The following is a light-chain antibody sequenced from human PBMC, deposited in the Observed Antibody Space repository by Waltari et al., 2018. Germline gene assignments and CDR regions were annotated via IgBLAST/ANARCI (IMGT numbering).Light chain of an antibody. CDR1: QSVGSN. CDR3: QQYNNWPPYT. CDR2: AAS. Sequence: DIVMTQSPATLSASPGERATLSCRASQSVGSNVAWYQQKPGQALRLLTFAASRRATGIPARFSGSGSGTEFTLTIGSLQSEDFAVYYCQQYNNWPPYTFGQGTKLEIK. V-gene: IGKV3-15*01. J-gene: IGKJ2*01.